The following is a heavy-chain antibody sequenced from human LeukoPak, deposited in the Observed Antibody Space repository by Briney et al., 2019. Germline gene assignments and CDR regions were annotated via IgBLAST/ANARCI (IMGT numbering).Heavy chain of an antibody. CDR1: GGSISSSSYY. J-gene: IGHJ4*02. D-gene: IGHD6-6*01. Sequence: PSETLSLTCTVSGGSISSSSYYWGWIRQPPGKGLEWIGSIYYSGSTYYNPSLKSRVTISVDTSKNQFSLKLSSVTAADTAVYYCARTHEAQRPLDYWGQGTLVTVSS. CDR2: IYYSGST. CDR3: ARTHEAQRPLDY. V-gene: IGHV4-39*01.